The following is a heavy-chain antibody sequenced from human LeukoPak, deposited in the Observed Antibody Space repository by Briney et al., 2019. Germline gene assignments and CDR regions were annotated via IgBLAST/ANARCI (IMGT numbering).Heavy chain of an antibody. Sequence: SETLSLTCTVSGGSISSYYWSWIRQPPGKGLEWIGYIYYSGSTNYNPSLKSRVTISVDTSKNQFSLKLSSVTAADTAVYYCARHGGYSYGPFDYWGQGTLVTVSS. CDR2: IYYSGST. V-gene: IGHV4-59*08. J-gene: IGHJ4*02. D-gene: IGHD5-18*01. CDR3: ARHGGYSYGPFDY. CDR1: GGSISSYY.